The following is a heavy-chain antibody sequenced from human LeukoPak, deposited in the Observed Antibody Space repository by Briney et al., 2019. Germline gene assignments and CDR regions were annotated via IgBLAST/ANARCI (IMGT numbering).Heavy chain of an antibody. V-gene: IGHV1-2*02. CDR3: AKSVVGATPIRNWFDP. J-gene: IGHJ5*02. CDR2: INPNSGGT. CDR1: GYTFTGYY. D-gene: IGHD1-26*01. Sequence: ASVKVSCEASGYTFTGYYMHWVRQAPGQGLEWMGWINPNSGGTNYAQKFQGRVTMTRDTSISTAYMELSRLRSDDTAVYYCAKSVVGATPIRNWFDPWGQGTLVTVSS.